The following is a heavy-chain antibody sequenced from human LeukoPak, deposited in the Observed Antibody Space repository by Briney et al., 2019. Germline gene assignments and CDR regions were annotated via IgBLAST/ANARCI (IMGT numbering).Heavy chain of an antibody. V-gene: IGHV4-39*07. J-gene: IGHJ4*02. CDR2: IYYSGST. CDR3: ARELPRLPLDY. D-gene: IGHD2-21*01. CDR1: GGSLSSSSYY. Sequence: SETLSLTCTVSGGSLSSSSYYWGWIRQPPGKGLEWIGSIYYSGSTYYNPSLKSRVTISVDTSKNQFSLKLSSVTAADTAVYYCARELPRLPLDYWGQGTLVTVSS.